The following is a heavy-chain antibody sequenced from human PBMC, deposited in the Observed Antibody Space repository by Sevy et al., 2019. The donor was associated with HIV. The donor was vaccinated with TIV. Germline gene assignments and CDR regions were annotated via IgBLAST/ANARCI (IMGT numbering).Heavy chain of an antibody. J-gene: IGHJ5*01. V-gene: IGHV3-23*01. CDR2: ISGSGQST. D-gene: IGHD3-22*01. Sequence: GGSLRLSCAASGFTFTSYAMYWVRQAPGKGLEWVAAISGSGQSTFYANSVKGRFTVSRDRSKNPQFLQMDSLRVEDTALYYCAKYRSDSSFFGSNWFDFWGQGTPVTVSS. CDR3: AKYRSDSSFFGSNWFDF. CDR1: GFTFTSYA.